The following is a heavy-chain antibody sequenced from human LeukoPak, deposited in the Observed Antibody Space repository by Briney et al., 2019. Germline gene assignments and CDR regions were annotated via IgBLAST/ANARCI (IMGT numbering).Heavy chain of an antibody. CDR3: ALDFGGLHRGYSSSFGGLFGY. J-gene: IGHJ4*02. D-gene: IGHD6-6*01. CDR1: GFSLSTSGVG. Sequence: SGPTLVKPTQTLTLTCTCSGFSLSTSGVGVGWIRQPPGKALEWLALIYWNDDKRYSPSLKSRLTIIKDTSKNQVVLTMTNMDPVDTATYYCALDFGGLHRGYSSSFGGLFGYWGQGALVTVSS. CDR2: IYWNDDK. V-gene: IGHV2-5*01.